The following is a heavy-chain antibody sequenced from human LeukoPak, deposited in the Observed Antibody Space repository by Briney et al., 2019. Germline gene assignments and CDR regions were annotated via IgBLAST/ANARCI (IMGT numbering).Heavy chain of an antibody. D-gene: IGHD2-2*01. J-gene: IGHJ4*02. CDR2: ISSSSSTI. CDR3: YGCRYCSSTSYDY. Sequence: PGGSLRLSCAASGFTFSSYSMNWVRQAPGKGLEWVSYISSSSSTIYYADSVKGRFTISRDNAKNSLYLQMNSLRAEDTAVYYCYGCRYCSSTSYDYWGQGTLVTVSS. CDR1: GFTFSSYS. V-gene: IGHV3-48*04.